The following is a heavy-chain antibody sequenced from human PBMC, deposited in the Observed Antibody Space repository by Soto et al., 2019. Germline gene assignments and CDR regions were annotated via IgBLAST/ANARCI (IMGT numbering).Heavy chain of an antibody. Sequence: EVQVVESGGDLVQPGGSLRLSCAASAFTVRSNYMTWVRQAPGKGLEWVAVIYTSGNTDYADSVKGRFTISRDNSKNAVSLQMNSLRTEDTAVYYCARGRATAISFVFDYWGQGTLATVSS. D-gene: IGHD5-18*01. V-gene: IGHV3-66*01. CDR2: IYTSGNT. CDR1: AFTVRSNY. CDR3: ARGRATAISFVFDY. J-gene: IGHJ4*02.